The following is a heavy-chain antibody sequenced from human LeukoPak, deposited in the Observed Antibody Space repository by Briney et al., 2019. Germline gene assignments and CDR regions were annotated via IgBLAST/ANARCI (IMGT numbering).Heavy chain of an antibody. J-gene: IGHJ4*02. CDR3: ARDPPTVTTKNDDY. V-gene: IGHV1-18*01. CDR2: ISAYNGNT. CDR1: GYTFTSYG. D-gene: IGHD4-17*01. Sequence: GASVKVSCKASGYTFTSYGISWVRQAPGQGLEWMGWISAYNGNTNYAQKLQGRVTMTTDTSTSTAYMELSSLRSEDTAVYYCARDPPTVTTKNDDYWGQGTLVTVSS.